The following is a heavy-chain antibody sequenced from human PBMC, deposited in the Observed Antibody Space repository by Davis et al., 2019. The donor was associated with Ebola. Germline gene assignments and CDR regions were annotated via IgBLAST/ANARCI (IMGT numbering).Heavy chain of an antibody. Sequence: ASVKVSCKASGYTFTSYGISWVRQAPGQGLEWMGWISAYNGNTNYAQKLQGRVTMTTDTSTSTVYMELSSLRSEDTAVYYCARGVTGTRLMDYWGQGTLVTVSS. CDR1: GYTFTSYG. D-gene: IGHD1-7*01. CDR3: ARGVTGTRLMDY. J-gene: IGHJ4*02. CDR2: ISAYNGNT. V-gene: IGHV1-18*01.